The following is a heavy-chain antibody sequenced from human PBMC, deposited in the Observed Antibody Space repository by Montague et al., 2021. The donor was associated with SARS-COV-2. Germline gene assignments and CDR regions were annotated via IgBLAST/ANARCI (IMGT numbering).Heavy chain of an antibody. D-gene: IGHD3-9*01. CDR2: IDWDDDK. Sequence: PALVKPTQTLTLTCTFSGFSLSTSGMCMSWIRQPPGKALEWLARIDWDDDKYYSTSLKTRLTISKDTSKNQVVLTMTNMDPVDTATYYCARGYYDILTGYLDAFDIWGQGTMVTVSS. V-gene: IGHV2-70*11. CDR3: ARGYYDILTGYLDAFDI. J-gene: IGHJ3*02. CDR1: GFSLSTSGMC.